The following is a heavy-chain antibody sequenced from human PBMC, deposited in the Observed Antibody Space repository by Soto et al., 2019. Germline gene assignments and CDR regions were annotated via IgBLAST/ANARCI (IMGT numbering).Heavy chain of an antibody. J-gene: IGHJ6*02. CDR3: ARFRGSYGMDV. V-gene: IGHV1-69*02. CDR2: IIPILGIA. D-gene: IGHD3-10*01. Sequence: QVQLVQSGAEVKKPGSSVKVSCKGSGGTFSSYTISWVRQAPGQGLEWMGRIIPILGIANHAQKFQGRVTITAYKSTSTAYMELSSLSSEDTAVYYCARFRGSYGMDVWGQGTTVTVSS. CDR1: GGTFSSYT.